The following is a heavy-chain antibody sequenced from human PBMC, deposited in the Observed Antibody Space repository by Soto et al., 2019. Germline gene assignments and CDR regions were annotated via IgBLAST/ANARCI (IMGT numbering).Heavy chain of an antibody. CDR2: IIPIFGTA. CDR1: GGTFSSYA. Sequence: ASVKVSCKASGGTFSSYAISWVRQAPGQGLEWMGGIIPIFGTANYAQKFQGRVTITADESTSTAYMELSSLRSEDTAVYYCARAKYSYGTTYYYYGMDVWGQGTTVTVSS. J-gene: IGHJ6*02. CDR3: ARAKYSYGTTYYYYGMDV. V-gene: IGHV1-69*13. D-gene: IGHD5-18*01.